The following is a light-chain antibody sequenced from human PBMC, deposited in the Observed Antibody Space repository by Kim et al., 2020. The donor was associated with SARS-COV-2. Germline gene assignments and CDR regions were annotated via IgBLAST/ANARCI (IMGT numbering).Light chain of an antibody. CDR1: QGLSGL. CDR2: KAS. Sequence: SASEGDRYTITVRASQGLSGLWTWYQQKPGKAPKLLFNKASSLEIGVPSRFSGSDSGTEFTLTISSLQPDDFETYYCQQYNSYRTFGQRTKGDIK. V-gene: IGKV1-5*03. J-gene: IGKJ1*01. CDR3: QQYNSYRT.